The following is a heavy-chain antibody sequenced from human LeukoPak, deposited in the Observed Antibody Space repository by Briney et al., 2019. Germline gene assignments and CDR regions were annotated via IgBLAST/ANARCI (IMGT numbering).Heavy chain of an antibody. CDR2: IYSGGNI. Sequence: GGSLRLSCAASGFTFSSHSMNWVRQAPGKGLEWVSVIYSGGNIYYIDSVKGRFTISRDTSKNTLYLQMNSLRAEDTAVYYCASRHCSGGGCYFAGADPFDYWGQGILVTVSS. CDR1: GFTFSSHS. J-gene: IGHJ4*02. V-gene: IGHV3-53*01. D-gene: IGHD2-15*01. CDR3: ASRHCSGGGCYFAGADPFDY.